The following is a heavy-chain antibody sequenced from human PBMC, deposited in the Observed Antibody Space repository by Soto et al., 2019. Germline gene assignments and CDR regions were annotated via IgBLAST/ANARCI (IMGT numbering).Heavy chain of an antibody. CDR3: ARDYYGSGSYYFTYNWFDP. CDR1: GGSISSGGYY. CDR2: IYYSGST. J-gene: IGHJ5*02. Sequence: SETLSLTCTVSGGSISSGGYYWSWIRQHPGKGLEWIGYIYYSGSTYYNPSLKSRVTISVDTSKNQFSLKLSSVTAADTAVYYCARDYYGSGSYYFTYNWFDPWGQGTLVTVSS. V-gene: IGHV4-31*03. D-gene: IGHD3-10*01.